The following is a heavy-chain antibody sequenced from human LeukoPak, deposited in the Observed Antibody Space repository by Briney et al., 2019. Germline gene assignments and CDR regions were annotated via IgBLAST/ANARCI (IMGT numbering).Heavy chain of an antibody. CDR1: GFPFSNYG. CDR2: IENDETEK. V-gene: IGHV3-7*04. Sequence: GSLRLSCAATGFPFSNYGMTWVRQAPGKGLEWVANIENDETEKYYVDSVKGRFTISRDNAKNSLYLQMNSLRAEDTAVYYCARRLGTDYWGQGALVTVSS. CDR3: ARRLGTDY. D-gene: IGHD1-14*01. J-gene: IGHJ4*02.